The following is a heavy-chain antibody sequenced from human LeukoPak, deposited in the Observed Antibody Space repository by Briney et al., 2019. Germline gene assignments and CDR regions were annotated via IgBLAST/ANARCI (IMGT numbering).Heavy chain of an antibody. J-gene: IGHJ4*02. CDR1: GFTVSSNY. D-gene: IGHD3-10*01. V-gene: IGHV3-66*01. CDR2: IYAGGST. CDR3: ARGTPLLGFDY. Sequence: AGSLRLSCAASGFTVSSNYMSWVRQAPGKGLEWASVIYAGGSTYYADSVKGRFTISRDNSKNTLYLQMNSLRAEDTAVYYCARGTPLLGFDYWGQGTLVTVSS.